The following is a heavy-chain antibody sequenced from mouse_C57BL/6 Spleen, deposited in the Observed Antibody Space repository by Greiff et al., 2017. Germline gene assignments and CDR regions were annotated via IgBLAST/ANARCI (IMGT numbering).Heavy chain of an antibody. CDR3: ARGNDGSSYYAMDY. Sequence: EVQLVESGGGLVKPGGSLKLSCAASGFTFSSYAMSWVRQTPEKRLEWVATISDGGSYTYYPDNVKGRFTISRDNAKNNLYLQMSHLKSEDTAMYYCARGNDGSSYYAMDYWGQGASVTVSS. D-gene: IGHD1-1*01. CDR2: ISDGGSYT. J-gene: IGHJ4*01. CDR1: GFTFSSYA. V-gene: IGHV5-4*01.